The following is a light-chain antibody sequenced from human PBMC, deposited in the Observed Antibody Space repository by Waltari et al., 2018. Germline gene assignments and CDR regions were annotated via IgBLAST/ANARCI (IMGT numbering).Light chain of an antibody. CDR3: CSYTGSSTSYG. V-gene: IGLV2-23*01. CDR1: STDLASYNL. CDR2: EAT. J-gene: IGLJ1*01. Sequence: QSALSQPASVFGSPGQSLTIPCTGASTDLASYNLVAWYQHHPNRAPKLIIYEATKRPSWISHRFSGAKSGATASLRISGLQADDEADYYCCSYTGSSTSYGCGGGTKVTVL.